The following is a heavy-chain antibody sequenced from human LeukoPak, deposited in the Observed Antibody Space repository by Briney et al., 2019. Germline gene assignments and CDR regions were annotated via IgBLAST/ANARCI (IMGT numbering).Heavy chain of an antibody. J-gene: IGHJ6*03. CDR2: ITSSSTFK. D-gene: IGHD6-19*01. Sequence: GGSLRLYSAASGFTFNSYAMSWVPQAPGMGREWVSTITSSSTFKYYADSVKGRFTISRDNAKNSLYLQMNSLRAEDTAVYFCAVHSSGYYYYYMDVWGKGTTVTVSS. V-gene: IGHV3-21*01. CDR1: GFTFNSYA. CDR3: AVHSSGYYYYYMDV.